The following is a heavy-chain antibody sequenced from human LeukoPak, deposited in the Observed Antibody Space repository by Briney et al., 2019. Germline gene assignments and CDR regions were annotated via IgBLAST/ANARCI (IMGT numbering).Heavy chain of an antibody. CDR1: GGSFSGYY. CDR2: INHSGST. Sequence: SETLSLTCAVYGGSFSGYYWSWIRQPPGKGLEWIGEINHSGSTNYNPSLKSRVTISVDTSKNQFSLKLSSVTAADTAVYYCARHDVTSIDYWGQGTLVTVSS. V-gene: IGHV4-34*01. CDR3: ARHDVTSIDY. J-gene: IGHJ4*02. D-gene: IGHD2-2*01.